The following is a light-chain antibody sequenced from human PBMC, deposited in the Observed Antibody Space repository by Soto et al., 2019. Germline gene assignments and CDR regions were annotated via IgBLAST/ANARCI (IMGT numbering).Light chain of an antibody. CDR1: NSNVGNNF. Sequence: QSVLTQPPSVSAAPGQTITISCSGSNSNVGNNFVSWYQHLPGTAPKLLIYRDNHRPSGIPDRFSGSKSGTSASLDISGLQSGDEADYYCTAWDGSLNVRLFGGGTKLTVL. CDR3: TAWDGSLNVRL. CDR2: RDN. J-gene: IGLJ3*02. V-gene: IGLV1-51*02.